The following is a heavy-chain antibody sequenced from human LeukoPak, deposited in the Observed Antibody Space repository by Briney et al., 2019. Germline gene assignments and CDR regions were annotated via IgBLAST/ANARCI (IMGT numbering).Heavy chain of an antibody. J-gene: IGHJ4*02. Sequence: PSETLSLTCTVSSGSISSGGYYWSWIRQPPGKGLEWIGYIYYSGSTYYNPSLKSRVTISVDTSKNQFSLKLSSVTAADTAVYYCARVSLEDYYDSSGPPDYWGQGTLVTVSS. V-gene: IGHV4-30-4*08. CDR1: SGSISSGGYY. D-gene: IGHD3-22*01. CDR3: ARVSLEDYYDSSGPPDY. CDR2: IYYSGST.